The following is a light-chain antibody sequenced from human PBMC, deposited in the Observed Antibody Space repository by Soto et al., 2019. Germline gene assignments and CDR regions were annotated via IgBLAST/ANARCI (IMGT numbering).Light chain of an antibody. CDR2: LEGSGSY. V-gene: IGLV4-60*03. CDR3: ETWDSNTLVV. J-gene: IGLJ2*01. CDR1: SAHKTYT. Sequence: QSAVTQSSSASASLGSSVKLTCTLSSAHKTYTIAWHQQQPGKAPRYLMRLEGSGSYNKGSGVPDRFSGTSSGADRYLTISNLQSEDEADYYCETWDSNTLVVFGGGTKLTVL.